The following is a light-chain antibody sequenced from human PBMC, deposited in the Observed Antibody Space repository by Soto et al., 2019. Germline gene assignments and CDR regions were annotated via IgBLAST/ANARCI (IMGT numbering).Light chain of an antibody. Sequence: QSALAQPASVSGSPGQSITISCTGTSDDVGAYNSVSWYQQLPHKAPQVILYKGTQRPSGVSSRFSGSTSGNAASLTISGLQADDEADYFCCSSAPDSTYVFGTGIKVTVL. V-gene: IGLV2-23*01. J-gene: IGLJ1*01. CDR1: SDDVGAYNS. CDR2: KGT. CDR3: CSSAPDSTYV.